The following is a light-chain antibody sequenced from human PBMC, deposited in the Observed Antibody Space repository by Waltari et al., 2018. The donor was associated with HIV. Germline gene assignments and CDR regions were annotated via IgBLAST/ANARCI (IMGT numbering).Light chain of an antibody. CDR3: QQLNSYPYT. J-gene: IGKJ2*01. Sequence: DIQLTQSPSFLSASVGDRVTITCRASQGITNYLAWYQQKPGKVPKLLIYAAFTLQSGVPSRFSGSGSGTEFSLTISSLQPEDFATYFCQQLNSYPYTFGQGTKLEI. V-gene: IGKV1-9*01. CDR1: QGITNY. CDR2: AAF.